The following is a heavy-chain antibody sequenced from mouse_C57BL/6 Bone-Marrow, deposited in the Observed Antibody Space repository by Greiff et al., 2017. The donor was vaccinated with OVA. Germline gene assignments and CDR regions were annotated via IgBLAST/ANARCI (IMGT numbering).Heavy chain of an antibody. CDR2: IDPETGGT. Sequence: QVQLQQSGAELVRPGASVTLSCKASGYTFTDYEMHWVKQTPVHGLEWIGAIDPETGGTAYNQKFKGKAILTADKSSSTAYTELRSLTSEDSAVYYCTRGGWLPFAYWGQGTLVTVSA. CDR3: TRGGWLPFAY. V-gene: IGHV1-15*01. J-gene: IGHJ3*01. D-gene: IGHD2-3*01. CDR1: GYTFTDYE.